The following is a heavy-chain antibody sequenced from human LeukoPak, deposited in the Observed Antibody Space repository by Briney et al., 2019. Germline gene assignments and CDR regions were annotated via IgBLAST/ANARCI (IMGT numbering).Heavy chain of an antibody. CDR1: GFTFSDYY. CDR3: ARGEYYQDGIGNNRFDY. J-gene: IGHJ4*02. CDR2: ISSSGSTI. V-gene: IGHV3-11*04. Sequence: PGGSLRLSCAASGFTFSDYYMSWIRQAPGKGLEWVSYISSSGSTIFYADSVKGRFTISRDNAKNSLSLQMNSLRPEDTAVYYCARGEYYQDGIGNNRFDYWGQGALVTVSP. D-gene: IGHD3-22*01.